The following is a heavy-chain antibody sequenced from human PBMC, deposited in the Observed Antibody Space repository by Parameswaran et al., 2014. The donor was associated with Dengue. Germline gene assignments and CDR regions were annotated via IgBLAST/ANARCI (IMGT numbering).Heavy chain of an antibody. Sequence: VRQMPGKGLEWVGFIRSKAYGGTTEYAASVKGRFTISRDDSKSIAYLQMNSLKTEDTAVYYCTAHPNRYSGYDRDAFDIWGQGTMVTVSS. CDR3: TAHPNRYSGYDRDAFDI. CDR2: IRSKAYGGTT. J-gene: IGHJ3*02. D-gene: IGHD5-12*01. V-gene: IGHV3-49*02.